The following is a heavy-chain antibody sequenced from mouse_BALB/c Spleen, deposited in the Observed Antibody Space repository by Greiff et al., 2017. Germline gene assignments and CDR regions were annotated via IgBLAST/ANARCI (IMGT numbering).Heavy chain of an antibody. CDR1: GYSITSGYY. CDR2: ISYDGSN. Sequence: ESGPGLVKPSQSLSLTCSVTGYSITSGYYWNWIRQFPGNKLEWMGYISYDGSNNYNPSLKNRISITRDTSKNQFFLKLNSVTTEDTATYYCARAGYDSYFDYWGQGTTLTVSS. D-gene: IGHD2-3*01. CDR3: ARAGYDSYFDY. V-gene: IGHV3-6*02. J-gene: IGHJ2*01.